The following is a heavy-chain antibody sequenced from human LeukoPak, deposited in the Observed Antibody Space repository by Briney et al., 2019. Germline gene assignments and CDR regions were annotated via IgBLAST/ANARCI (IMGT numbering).Heavy chain of an antibody. D-gene: IGHD3-16*01. CDR2: INSDGSST. Sequence: GGSLRLSCAASGFTFSSYWMHWVRQAPGKGLVWVSRINSDGSSTSYADSVKGRFTISRDNAKNTLYLQMNSLRAEDTAVYYCASAYTYVRLGDHWGQGTLVTVSS. J-gene: IGHJ4*02. V-gene: IGHV3-74*01. CDR3: ASAYTYVRLGDH. CDR1: GFTFSSYW.